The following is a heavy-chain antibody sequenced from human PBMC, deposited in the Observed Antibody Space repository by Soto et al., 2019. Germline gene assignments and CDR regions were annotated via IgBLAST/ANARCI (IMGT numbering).Heavy chain of an antibody. CDR3: AGQKQWRDS. D-gene: IGHD6-19*01. J-gene: IGHJ5*02. V-gene: IGHV6-1*01. CDR1: GDSVSSNNAA. Sequence: SQTLSLTCAISGDSVSSNNAAWNWIRQSPSRGLEWLGRTFYRSEWHNAYALSVKSRITINPDTAKNQFSLQLQSVTPADTAVYYCAGQKQWRDSWGQGTLVTVSS. CDR2: TFYRSEWHN.